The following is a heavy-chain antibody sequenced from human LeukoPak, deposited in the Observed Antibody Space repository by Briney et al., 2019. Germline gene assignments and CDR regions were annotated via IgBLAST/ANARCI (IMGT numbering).Heavy chain of an antibody. Sequence: KVSCKASGGTFSSYAISWVRQAPGQGLEWMGGIIPIFGTANYAQKFQGRVTITADKSTSTAYMELSSLRSEDTAVYYCARVAYSGYDYYYYMDAWGKGTTVTVSS. J-gene: IGHJ6*03. V-gene: IGHV1-69*06. CDR1: GGTFSSYA. CDR2: IIPIFGTA. CDR3: ARVAYSGYDYYYYMDA. D-gene: IGHD5-12*01.